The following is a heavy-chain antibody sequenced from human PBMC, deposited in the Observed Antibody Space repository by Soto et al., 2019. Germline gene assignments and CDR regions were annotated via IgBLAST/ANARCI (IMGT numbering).Heavy chain of an antibody. V-gene: IGHV4-31*03. CDR3: ATSYGNAWYTY. D-gene: IGHD6-13*01. Sequence: SETLSLTCTVSGGSISSGGYYWSWIRQHPGKGLEWIGYIYYSGSTYYNPSLKSRVTISVDTSKNQFSLKLSSVTVAVTAVYYCATSYGNAWYTYWGQGTQVTVSS. CDR1: GGSISSGGYY. CDR2: IYYSGST. J-gene: IGHJ4*02.